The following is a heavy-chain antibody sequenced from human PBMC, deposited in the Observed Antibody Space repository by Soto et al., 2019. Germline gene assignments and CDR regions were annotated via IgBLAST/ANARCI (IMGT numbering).Heavy chain of an antibody. Sequence: ETLSLTWTVSGASFRSYQWSWIRQPPGKGLEWIGYIYYSGSTNYNPSLKSRVTISVDTSKNQFSLKLSSVTAADTAVYYCARQKRFSSSLKAYYYFDYWGQGTLVTVS. CDR2: IYYSGST. CDR3: ARQKRFSSSLKAYYYFDY. J-gene: IGHJ4*02. D-gene: IGHD6-13*01. CDR1: GASFRSYQ. V-gene: IGHV4-59*08.